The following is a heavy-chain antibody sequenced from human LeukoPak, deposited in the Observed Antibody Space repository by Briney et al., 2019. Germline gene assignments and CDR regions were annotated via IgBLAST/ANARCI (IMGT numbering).Heavy chain of an antibody. Sequence: PGGSLRLSCAASGFTFSIYSMNWVRQAPGKGLEWVSSISSGSSYIYYADSVKGRFTISRDNAKNSLYLQMNSLRAEDTAVYYCAREISDDILTGYYIGYNWFDPWGQGTLVTVSS. V-gene: IGHV3-21*01. CDR1: GFTFSIYS. D-gene: IGHD3-9*01. CDR3: AREISDDILTGYYIGYNWFDP. CDR2: ISSGSSYI. J-gene: IGHJ5*02.